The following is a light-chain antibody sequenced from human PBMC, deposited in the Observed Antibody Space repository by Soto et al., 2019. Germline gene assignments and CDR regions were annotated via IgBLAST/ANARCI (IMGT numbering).Light chain of an antibody. CDR3: QRYGSSLTWT. CDR2: GAS. J-gene: IGKJ1*01. CDR1: QSVSSSY. V-gene: IGKV3-20*01. Sequence: ILLTPSPLTISLVPGERAPLSCRAIQSVSSSYLAWYQQKPGQAPRLLIYGASSRATGIPDRFSGSGSGTDFTLTISRLEPEDFAVYYCQRYGSSLTWTFGQGTKVDI.